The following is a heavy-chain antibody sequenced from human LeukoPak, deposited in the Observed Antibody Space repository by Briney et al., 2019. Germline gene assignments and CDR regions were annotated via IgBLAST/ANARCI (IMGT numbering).Heavy chain of an antibody. Sequence: SQTLSLTCTVSGGSISSGDYYWSWIRQPPGKGLEWIGYIYYIGSTYYNPSLKSRVTISVDTSKNQFSLKLSSVTAADTAVYYCARGHCSGGSCYLYYSYMDVWGKGTTVTVSS. CDR2: IYYIGST. V-gene: IGHV4-30-4*08. CDR1: GGSISSGDYY. J-gene: IGHJ6*03. CDR3: ARGHCSGGSCYLYYSYMDV. D-gene: IGHD2-15*01.